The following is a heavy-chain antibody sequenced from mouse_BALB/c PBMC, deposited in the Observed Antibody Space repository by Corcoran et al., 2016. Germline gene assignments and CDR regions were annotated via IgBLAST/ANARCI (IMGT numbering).Heavy chain of an antibody. CDR3: ARRDYYGRVYAMDY. Sequence: EVQLQQSGAALVKPGASVKLSCTASGFNIKDTYMHWVKQRPEQGLEWIGRIDPANGNTKYDPKFQGKATITAGTSSNTAYLQLSSLTSEDTAVYYCARRDYYGRVYAMDYWGQGTSVTVSS. J-gene: IGHJ4*01. CDR2: IDPANGNT. CDR1: GFNIKDTY. V-gene: IGHV14-3*02. D-gene: IGHD1-1*01.